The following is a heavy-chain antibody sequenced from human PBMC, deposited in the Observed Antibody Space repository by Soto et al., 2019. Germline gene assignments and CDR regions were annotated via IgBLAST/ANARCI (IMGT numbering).Heavy chain of an antibody. CDR2: IYYSGST. J-gene: IGHJ3*02. CDR3: AGDGFLEDAFDI. CDR1: GGSISSYY. V-gene: IGHV4-59*01. D-gene: IGHD1-1*01. Sequence: SETLSLTCTVSGGSISSYYWSWIRQPPGKGLEWIGHIYYSGSTNYNPSLKSRVTISVDTSKNQFSLKLSSVTAADTAVYYCAGDGFLEDAFDIWGQGTMVTVS.